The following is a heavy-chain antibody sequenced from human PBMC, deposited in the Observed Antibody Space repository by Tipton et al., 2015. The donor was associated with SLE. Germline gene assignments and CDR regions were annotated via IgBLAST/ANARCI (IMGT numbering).Heavy chain of an antibody. J-gene: IGHJ3*02. Sequence: SLRLSCAASGFTFSSYSMNWVRQAPGKGLEWVSSISSSSSYIYYADSVKGRFTISRDNAKNSLYLQMNSLRAADTAVYYCARGPQQLDAFNIWGQGTMVTVSS. D-gene: IGHD6-13*01. CDR1: GFTFSSYS. V-gene: IGHV3-21*01. CDR3: ARGPQQLDAFNI. CDR2: ISSSSSYI.